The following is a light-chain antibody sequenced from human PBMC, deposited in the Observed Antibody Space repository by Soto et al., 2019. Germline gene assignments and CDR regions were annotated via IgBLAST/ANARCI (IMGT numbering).Light chain of an antibody. CDR2: GAS. CDR3: EVYCSSPPFT. CDR1: QSVSSSY. J-gene: IGKJ3*01. V-gene: IGKV3-20*01. Sequence: EIVLTQSPGTLSVSPGERATLSCRASQSVSSSYLAWYQQKPGQAPRLLIYGASGRAAGVPARFCGSGSGADFTLSISRLEPEDFAVYYCEVYCSSPPFTFGRGTRVDIK.